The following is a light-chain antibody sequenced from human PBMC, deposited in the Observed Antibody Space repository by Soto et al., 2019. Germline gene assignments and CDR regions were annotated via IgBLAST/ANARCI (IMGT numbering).Light chain of an antibody. CDR2: GAS. V-gene: IGKV3-20*01. J-gene: IGKJ5*01. Sequence: EIVLTQSPGTLSLSPGERATLSCRASQSVSSAYLAWYQQKPGQAPRLLLYGASNRATGIPDRFSGSGSGTEFTLTISSLQSEDFTIYYCLQHNSYPITFGQGTRLEIK. CDR1: QSVSSAY. CDR3: LQHNSYPIT.